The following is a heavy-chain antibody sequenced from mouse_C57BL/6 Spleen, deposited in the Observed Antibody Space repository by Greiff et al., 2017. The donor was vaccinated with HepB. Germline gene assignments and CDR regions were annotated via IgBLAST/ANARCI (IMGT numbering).Heavy chain of an antibody. CDR3: ACSIYYDYDKVYYFDY. CDR2: IYPRSGNT. J-gene: IGHJ2*01. D-gene: IGHD2-4*01. CDR1: GYTFTSYG. V-gene: IGHV1-81*01. Sequence: QVQLKESGAELARPGASVKLSCKASGYTFTSYGISWVKQRTGQGLEWIGEIYPRSGNTYYNEKFKGKATLTADKSSSTAYMELRSLTSEDSAVYFFACSIYYDYDKVYYFDYWGQGTTLTVSS.